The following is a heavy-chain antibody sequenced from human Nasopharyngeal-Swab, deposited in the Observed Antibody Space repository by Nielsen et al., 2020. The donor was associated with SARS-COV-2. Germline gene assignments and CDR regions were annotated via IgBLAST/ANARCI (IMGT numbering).Heavy chain of an antibody. J-gene: IGHJ4*02. CDR2: ISYDGSNK. D-gene: IGHD3-22*01. Sequence: GGSLRLSYAASGFTFSSYGMHWVRQAPGKGLEWVAVISYDGSNKYYADSVKGRFTISRDNSKNTLYLQMNSLRVEDTAVYYCAEETDSSFDYWGQGTLVTVSS. CDR1: GFTFSSYG. V-gene: IGHV3-30*18. CDR3: AEETDSSFDY.